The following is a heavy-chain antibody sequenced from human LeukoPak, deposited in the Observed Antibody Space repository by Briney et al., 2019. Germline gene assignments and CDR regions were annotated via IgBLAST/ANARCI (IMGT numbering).Heavy chain of an antibody. J-gene: IGHJ4*02. CDR2: VKKDASEM. V-gene: IGHV3-7*01. CDR3: ARQYGGKPLDY. Sequence: GGSLRLSCAASGFTFSNNWMTWVRQAPGKGLEWVASVKKDASEMYYVDSVKGRFTISRDNAKNSLYLQMSSLRVEDTAVYYCARQYGGKPLDYWGQGTLVTVSS. CDR1: GFTFSNNW. D-gene: IGHD4-23*01.